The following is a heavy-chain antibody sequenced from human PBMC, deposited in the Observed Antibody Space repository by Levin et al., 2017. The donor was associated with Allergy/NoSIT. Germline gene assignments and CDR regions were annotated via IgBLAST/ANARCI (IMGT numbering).Heavy chain of an antibody. D-gene: IGHD6-19*01. J-gene: IGHJ4*02. CDR2: ISVSSSTI. Sequence: GESLKISCAASGFSLSNYNMHWVRQAPGKGPEWISYISVSSSTIDYADSVKGRFSVSRDNAKNSLFLQLNSLRAEDTGMYYCAKDSRTAVADAFDFWGQGTPVTVSS. V-gene: IGHV3-48*04. CDR1: GFSLSNYN. CDR3: AKDSRTAVADAFDF.